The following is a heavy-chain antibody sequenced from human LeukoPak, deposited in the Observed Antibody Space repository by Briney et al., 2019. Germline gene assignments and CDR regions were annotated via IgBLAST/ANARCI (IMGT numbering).Heavy chain of an antibody. CDR1: GFIVSSNY. Sequence: GGSLRLSCAASGFIVSSNYMSWVRQAPGKGLEWVSIIYSGGTTYYADSVRGRFSISRDNSKNTVFLQMNNLRADYTAVYYCATLTVGATGYFQHWGQGTLVTVSS. CDR3: ATLTVGATGYFQH. J-gene: IGHJ1*01. D-gene: IGHD1-26*01. CDR2: IYSGGTT. V-gene: IGHV3-53*01.